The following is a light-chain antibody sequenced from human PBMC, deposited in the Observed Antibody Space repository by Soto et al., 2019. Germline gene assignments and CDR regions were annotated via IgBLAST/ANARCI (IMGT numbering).Light chain of an antibody. J-gene: IGLJ1*01. Sequence: QPVSVSGSPGQSITISCTGTSRDIGFYNYVSWYQQHPGKAPKLIIYEVAKRPSGVSSRFSGSKSGNTASLTISGLQAEDEADYHCSSYTNTGTLYVFGTGTKVTVL. CDR2: EVA. CDR3: SSYTNTGTLYV. V-gene: IGLV2-14*01. CDR1: SRDIGFYNY.